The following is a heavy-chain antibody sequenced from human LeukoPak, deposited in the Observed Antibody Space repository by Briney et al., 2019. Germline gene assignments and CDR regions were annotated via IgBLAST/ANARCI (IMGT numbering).Heavy chain of an antibody. J-gene: IGHJ4*02. D-gene: IGHD6-19*01. CDR2: IYSGGST. V-gene: IGHV3-66*01. CDR1: GFTFSSNY. Sequence: GGSLRLSCAASGFTFSSNYMSWVRQAPGKGLEWVSVIYSGGSTYYADSVKGRFTISRDNSKNTLYLQMNSLRAEDTAVYYCAREVARQGSGWYLDYWGQGTLVTVSS. CDR3: AREVARQGSGWYLDY.